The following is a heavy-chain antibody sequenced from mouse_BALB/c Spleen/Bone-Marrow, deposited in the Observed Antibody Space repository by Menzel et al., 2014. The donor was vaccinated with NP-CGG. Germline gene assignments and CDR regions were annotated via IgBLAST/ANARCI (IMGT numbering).Heavy chain of an antibody. V-gene: IGHV14-3*02. Sequence: EVQLQQSGAELVKPGALVKLSCTASGFNIKDTYMHWVKQRPEQGLEWIGRIDPANGNTKYDPKFQGKATITADTSSNTAYLQLSSLTSEDTAVYYCARGGTTATWYFDVWGAGTTVTVPS. CDR2: IDPANGNT. D-gene: IGHD1-2*01. J-gene: IGHJ1*01. CDR1: GFNIKDTY. CDR3: ARGGTTATWYFDV.